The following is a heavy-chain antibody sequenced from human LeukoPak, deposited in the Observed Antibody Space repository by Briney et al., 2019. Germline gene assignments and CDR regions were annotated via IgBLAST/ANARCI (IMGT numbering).Heavy chain of an antibody. CDR2: IYKDGGEK. D-gene: IGHD3-10*01. V-gene: IGHV3-7*01. J-gene: IGHJ6*02. CDR1: GFTFSSYW. Sequence: PGRSLRLSCAASGFTFSSYWMTWVRQAPGKGLEWVANIYKDGGEKHYVDSVKGRFTISRDNAEKSLYLQMSSLRVEDTAVYYCARRGGGSSRMDVWGQGTTVTVSS. CDR3: ARRGGGSSRMDV.